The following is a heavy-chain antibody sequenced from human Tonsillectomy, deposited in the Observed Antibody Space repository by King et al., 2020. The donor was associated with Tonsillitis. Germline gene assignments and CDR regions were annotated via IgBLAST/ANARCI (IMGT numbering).Heavy chain of an antibody. D-gene: IGHD2-2*01. V-gene: IGHV1-2*02. CDR3: ARELGCSSTSCYSKWFDP. CDR1: GYTFTGYY. J-gene: IGHJ5*02. CDR2: INPNSGGT. Sequence: VQLVESGAEVKKPGASVKVSCKASGYTFTGYYMHWVRQAPGQGLEWMGWINPNSGGTNYAQKFQGRVTMTRDTSISTAYMELSRLRSGDTAVYYCARELGCSSTSCYSKWFDPWGQGTLVTVSS.